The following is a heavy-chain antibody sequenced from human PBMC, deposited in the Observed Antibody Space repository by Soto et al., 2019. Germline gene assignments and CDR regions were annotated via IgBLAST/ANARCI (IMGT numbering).Heavy chain of an antibody. Sequence: ASVKVSCKASGFTIRSYGITWVRQAPGQGREWMGWISGYSGQTKYAQNVQDRVTMTTDTSTSTAYMELRSLRSDDTAVYYCARSPTKCATARYYIQAFDYWGQGXLVTVYS. D-gene: IGHD3-10*01. V-gene: IGHV1-18*04. J-gene: IGHJ4*02. CDR2: ISGYSGQT. CDR1: GFTIRSYG. CDR3: ARSPTKCATARYYIQAFDY.